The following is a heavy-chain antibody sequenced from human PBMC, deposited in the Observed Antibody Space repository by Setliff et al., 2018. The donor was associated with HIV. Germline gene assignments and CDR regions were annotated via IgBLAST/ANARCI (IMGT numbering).Heavy chain of an antibody. V-gene: IGHV4-59*08. CDR2: IYYSGST. J-gene: IGHJ4*02. CDR3: ARHKSQPYYFDY. CDR1: GGSISSYY. Sequence: SETLSLTCTVSGGSISSYYWSWIRQPPGKGLEWIGYIYYSGSTNYNPSLKSRVTISVDTSKNQVSLKLSSVTAADTAVYYCARHKSQPYYFDYWGQGTLVTVSS.